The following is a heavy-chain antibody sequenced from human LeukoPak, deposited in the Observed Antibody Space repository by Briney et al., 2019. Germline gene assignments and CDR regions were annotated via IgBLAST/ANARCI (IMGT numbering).Heavy chain of an antibody. CDR1: GGSISSSSYY. V-gene: IGHV4-61*01. J-gene: IGHJ4*02. CDR3: ARAHTYYDILTGYYEGVGYFDY. D-gene: IGHD3-9*01. Sequence: PSETLSLTCTVSGGSISSSSYYWSWIRQPPGKGLEWIGYIYYSGSTNYNPSLKSRVTISVDTSKNQFSLKLSSVTAADTAVYYCARAHTYYDILTGYYEGVGYFDYWGQGTLVTVSS. CDR2: IYYSGST.